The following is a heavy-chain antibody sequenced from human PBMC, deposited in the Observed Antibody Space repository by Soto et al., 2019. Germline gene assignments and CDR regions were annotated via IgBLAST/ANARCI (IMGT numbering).Heavy chain of an antibody. J-gene: IGHJ3*02. V-gene: IGHV1-69*13. CDR1: GGTFSSYA. Sequence: ASVKVSCKASGGTFSSYAISWVRQAPGQGLEWMGGIIPIFGTANYAQKFQGRVTITADESTSTAYMELSSLRSEDTAVYYCARELGAGEYAFDIWGQGTMVTVSS. CDR3: ARELGAGEYAFDI. D-gene: IGHD3-10*01. CDR2: IIPIFGTA.